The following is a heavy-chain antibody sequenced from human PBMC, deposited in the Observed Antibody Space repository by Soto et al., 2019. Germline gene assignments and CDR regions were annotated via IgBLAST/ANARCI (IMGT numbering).Heavy chain of an antibody. J-gene: IGHJ6*02. V-gene: IGHV4-39*01. Sequence: SETLSLTCTVSGGSISSSSYYWGWIRQPPGKGLEWIGSIYYSGYTYYNTSLKSRVNISVDTSKNQLSLKLSSVTAADTAVYYCARHNGPLYVGYYYDMDVWGQGTTVT. CDR2: IYYSGYT. CDR3: ARHNGPLYVGYYYDMDV. CDR1: GGSISSSSYY. D-gene: IGHD3-16*01.